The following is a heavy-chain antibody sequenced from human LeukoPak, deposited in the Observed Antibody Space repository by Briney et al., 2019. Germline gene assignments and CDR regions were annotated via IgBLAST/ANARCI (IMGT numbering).Heavy chain of an antibody. Sequence: QAGGSLRLSCAASGFTFSSYWMSWVRQAPGKGLEWVANIKQDGSEKYYVDSVKGRFTISRDNAKNSLYLQMNSLRAEDMALYYCATSTYYYDSSVLDIWGQGTMVTVSS. D-gene: IGHD3-22*01. CDR1: GFTFSSYW. CDR3: ATSTYYYDSSVLDI. J-gene: IGHJ3*02. CDR2: IKQDGSEK. V-gene: IGHV3-7*03.